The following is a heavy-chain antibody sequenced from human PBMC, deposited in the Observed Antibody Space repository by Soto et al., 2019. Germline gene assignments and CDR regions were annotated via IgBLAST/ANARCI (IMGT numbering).Heavy chain of an antibody. V-gene: IGHV3-30-3*01. D-gene: IGHD6-13*01. CDR1: GFTFSSYA. Sequence: GGSLRLSCAASGFTFSSYAMHWVRQAPGKGLEWVAVISYDGSNKYYADSVKGRFTISRDNSKNTLYLQMNSLRAEDTAVYYCARVGKAGTGYYYYGMDVWGQGTTVTVSS. CDR2: ISYDGSNK. CDR3: ARVGKAGTGYYYYGMDV. J-gene: IGHJ6*02.